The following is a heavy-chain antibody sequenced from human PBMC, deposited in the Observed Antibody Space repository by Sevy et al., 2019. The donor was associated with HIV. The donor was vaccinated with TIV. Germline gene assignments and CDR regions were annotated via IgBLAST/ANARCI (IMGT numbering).Heavy chain of an antibody. D-gene: IGHD2-15*01. CDR3: ARVVVADKYYFDY. Sequence: GGSLRLSCTASGFTFSDYWMSWVRQAPGKGLEWVANIKQDGSDKHYVDSVKGRFTISRDNAKNSLYLQMNSLRAEDTAVYYCARVVVADKYYFDYWGQGTLVTVSS. J-gene: IGHJ4*02. CDR1: GFTFSDYW. CDR2: IKQDGSDK. V-gene: IGHV3-7*01.